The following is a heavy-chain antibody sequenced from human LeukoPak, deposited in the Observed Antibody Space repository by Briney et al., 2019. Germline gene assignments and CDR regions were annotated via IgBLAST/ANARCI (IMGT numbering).Heavy chain of an antibody. V-gene: IGHV1-18*01. J-gene: IGHJ4*02. CDR3: ARFRLDYGDYPADVLFDY. CDR1: GYTFTSYA. CDR2: ISAYNGNT. Sequence: ASVKVSCKASGYTFTSYAMHWVRQAPGQRLEWMGWISAYNGNTNYAQKLQGRVTMTTDTSTSTAYMELRSLRSDDTAVYYCARFRLDYGDYPADVLFDYWGQGTLVTVSS. D-gene: IGHD4-17*01.